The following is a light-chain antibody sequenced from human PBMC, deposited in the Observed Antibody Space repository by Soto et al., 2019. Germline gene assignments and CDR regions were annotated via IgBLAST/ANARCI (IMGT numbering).Light chain of an antibody. CDR3: QQRHNSPLT. J-gene: IGKJ2*01. V-gene: IGKV3-15*01. Sequence: EIVMTQSPATLSLSPGERAALSCRASQSINSELAWYQQKPGQPPRLLIYGASTRATGVPARFTGSESGSEFTLTISGLQSEDFAVYYCQQRHNSPLTFGQGTRLEI. CDR1: QSINSE. CDR2: GAS.